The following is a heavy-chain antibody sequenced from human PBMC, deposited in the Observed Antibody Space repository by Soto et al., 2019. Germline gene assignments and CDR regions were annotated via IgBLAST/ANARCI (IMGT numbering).Heavy chain of an antibody. CDR3: ANSIYDFWSGYPRFDP. Sequence: PGGSLRLSCAASGFTFSSYAMSWVRQAPGKGLEWVSAISGSGGSTYYADSVKGRFTISRDNSKNTLYLQMNSLRAEDTAEYYCANSIYDFWSGYPRFDPWGQGTLVTVSS. CDR1: GFTFSSYA. CDR2: ISGSGGST. V-gene: IGHV3-23*01. J-gene: IGHJ5*02. D-gene: IGHD3-3*01.